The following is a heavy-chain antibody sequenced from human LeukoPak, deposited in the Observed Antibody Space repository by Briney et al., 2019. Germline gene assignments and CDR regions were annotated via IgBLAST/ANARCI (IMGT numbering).Heavy chain of an antibody. CDR1: GFTFSSYA. V-gene: IGHV3-30*01. D-gene: IGHD3-3*01. CDR3: ARGPRYYDFWSGYYWAGKYYYYMDV. CDR2: ISYDGSNK. Sequence: GGSLRLSCAASGFTFSSYAMHWVRQAPGKGLEWVAVISYDGSNKYYADSVKGRFTISRDNSKNTLYLQMNSLRAEDTAVYYCARGPRYYDFWSGYYWAGKYYYYMDVWGKGTTVTVSS. J-gene: IGHJ6*03.